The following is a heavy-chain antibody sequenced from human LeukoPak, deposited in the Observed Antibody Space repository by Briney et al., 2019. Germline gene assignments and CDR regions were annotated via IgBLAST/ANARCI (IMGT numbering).Heavy chain of an antibody. V-gene: IGHV4-39*01. CDR3: VRSLFSSFTWFDH. CDR1: DDSISSSNYY. J-gene: IGHJ5*02. D-gene: IGHD3-10*02. Sequence: PSETLSLTCSVSDDSISSSNYYWGWIRQPPRKGLEWIGTIYYSGNTYYNPSLKGRVSISVDTSKSQFSLRLHSVTAADTAMYYCVRSLFSSFTWFDHWGQGALVTVSS. CDR2: IYYSGNT.